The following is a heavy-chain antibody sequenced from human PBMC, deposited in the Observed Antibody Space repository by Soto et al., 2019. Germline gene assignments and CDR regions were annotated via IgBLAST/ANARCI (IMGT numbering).Heavy chain of an antibody. V-gene: IGHV3-74*01. CDR3: ARDSSSSWTPNYYMGV. CDR2: VNSDGSST. CDR1: GFTFSAYW. Sequence: EVQLVESGGGLVQPGGSLRLSCAASGFTFSAYWMHWVRQAPGRGLVWVSHVNSDGSSTSYADSVKGRFTISRDNAKNTLYLQMNSLRAEDTAVYFCARDSSSSWTPNYYMGVWGKGTTVTVSS. D-gene: IGHD6-13*01. J-gene: IGHJ6*03.